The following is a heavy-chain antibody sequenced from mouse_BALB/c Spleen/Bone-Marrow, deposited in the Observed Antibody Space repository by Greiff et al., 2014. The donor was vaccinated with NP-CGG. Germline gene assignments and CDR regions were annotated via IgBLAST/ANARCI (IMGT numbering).Heavy chain of an antibody. Sequence: EVQLQQSGAELVRSGASVKLSCTASGFNIKDYYMRWVKQRPEQGLEWIGWIDPENGDTEYAPKFQGKATMTADTSSNTAYLQLSSLTSEDTAVYYCNARGDYDFDYFDYWGQGTALTVPS. CDR1: GFNIKDYY. J-gene: IGHJ2*01. V-gene: IGHV14-4*02. CDR3: NARGDYDFDYFDY. CDR2: IDPENGDT. D-gene: IGHD2-4*01.